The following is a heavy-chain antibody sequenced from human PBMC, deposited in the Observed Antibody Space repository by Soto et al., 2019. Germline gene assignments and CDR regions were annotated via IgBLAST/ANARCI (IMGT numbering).Heavy chain of an antibody. D-gene: IGHD3-3*01. J-gene: IGHJ6*02. CDR2: ISAYSGNT. CDR3: AMNYDFWSGYYPPYYYYGMDV. V-gene: IGHV1-8*02. Sequence: ASVKVSCKASGYTFTSYGISWVRQAPGQGLEWMGWISAYSGNTGYAQKFQGRVTMTRNTSISTAYMELSSLRSEDTAVYYCAMNYDFWSGYYPPYYYYGMDVWGQGTMVTVSS. CDR1: GYTFTSYG.